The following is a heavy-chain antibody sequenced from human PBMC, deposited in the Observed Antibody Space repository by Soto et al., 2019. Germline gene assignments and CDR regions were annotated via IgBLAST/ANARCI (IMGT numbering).Heavy chain of an antibody. CDR3: AQTRYCSGGSCYHRVFDY. CDR1: GGSISSSSYY. Sequence: QLQLQESGPGLVKPSETLSLTCTVSGGSISSSSYYWGWIRQPPGKGLEWIGSIYYSGSTYYNPSLKSRVTISVDTSKNQFSLKLSSVTAADTAVYYCAQTRYCSGGSCYHRVFDYWGQGTLVTVSS. V-gene: IGHV4-39*01. J-gene: IGHJ4*02. CDR2: IYYSGST. D-gene: IGHD2-15*01.